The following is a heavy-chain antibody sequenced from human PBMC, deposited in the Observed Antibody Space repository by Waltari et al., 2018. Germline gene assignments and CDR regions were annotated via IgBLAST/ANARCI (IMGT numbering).Heavy chain of an antibody. Sequence: EVQLVESGGGLVQTGGSLRLSCAASGFGFSNYWMDWVRQVPGKGLVWVASINKDGSGTAYADFVEGRLTISRGNAKSTLHLQMTSLTAEDTAVYYCVREKDLGGTCVFDFWGRGTLVTVSS. CDR2: INKDGSGT. V-gene: IGHV3-74*01. CDR3: VREKDLGGTCVFDF. J-gene: IGHJ4*02. CDR1: GFGFSNYW. D-gene: IGHD1-26*01.